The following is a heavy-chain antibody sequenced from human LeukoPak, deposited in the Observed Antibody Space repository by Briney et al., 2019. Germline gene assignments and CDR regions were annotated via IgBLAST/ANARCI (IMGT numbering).Heavy chain of an antibody. CDR1: GGSFSGYY. Sequence: PSETLSLTCAVYGGSFSGYYWSWIRQPPGKGLEWVGRIKSRVSGGTTDYAAPVKGRFTISRDDSKNTLHLQMDSLRTEDTAVYYCTPDLPGGYSNYFDDWGQGTLVTVSS. CDR3: TPDLPGGYSNYFDD. D-gene: IGHD4-23*01. V-gene: IGHV3-15*01. CDR2: IKSRVSGGTT. J-gene: IGHJ4*02.